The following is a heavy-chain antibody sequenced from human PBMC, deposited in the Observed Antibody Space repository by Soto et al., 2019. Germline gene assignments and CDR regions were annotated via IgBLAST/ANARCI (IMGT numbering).Heavy chain of an antibody. Sequence: GASVKVSCKASGYTFTGYYMHWVRQAPGQGLEWMGWINPNSGGTNYAQKFQGRVTMTRDTSISTAYMELSRLRSDDTAVYYCGRVFQYYDSSGLNWFDPWGQGTLVTVSS. J-gene: IGHJ5*02. CDR2: INPNSGGT. CDR3: GRVFQYYDSSGLNWFDP. V-gene: IGHV1-2*02. D-gene: IGHD3-22*01. CDR1: GYTFTGYY.